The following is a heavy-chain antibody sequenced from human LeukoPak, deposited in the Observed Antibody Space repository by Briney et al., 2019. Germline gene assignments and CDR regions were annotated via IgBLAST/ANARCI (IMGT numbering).Heavy chain of an antibody. CDR3: AREKAYCSSTSCYAYYYYYGMDV. Sequence: GGSLRLSCAASGFNFKDYWMNWVRQAPGKGLEWVSYISSSGSTIYYADSVKGRFTISRDNAKNSLYLQMNSLRAEDTAVYYCAREKAYCSSTSCYAYYYYYGMDVWGQGTTVTVSS. V-gene: IGHV3-48*03. CDR1: GFNFKDYW. CDR2: ISSSGSTI. J-gene: IGHJ6*02. D-gene: IGHD2-2*01.